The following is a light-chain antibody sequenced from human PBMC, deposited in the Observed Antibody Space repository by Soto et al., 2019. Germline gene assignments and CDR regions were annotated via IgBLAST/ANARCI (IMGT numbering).Light chain of an antibody. Sequence: DIQMTQSPSTLSASVGDRVTITCRASQSISDLLAWYQQKPGKAPKLLIYTASNLASGVPFRFSGSGSGTEFALTISSLQPDDFATYYCQQFHRYPWTFGQGTKVEIK. CDR2: TAS. V-gene: IGKV1-5*03. J-gene: IGKJ1*01. CDR1: QSISDL. CDR3: QQFHRYPWT.